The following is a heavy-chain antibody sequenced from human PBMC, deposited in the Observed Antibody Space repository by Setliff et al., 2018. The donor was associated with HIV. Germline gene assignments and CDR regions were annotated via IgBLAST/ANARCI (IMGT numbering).Heavy chain of an antibody. V-gene: IGHV4-59*08. J-gene: IGHJ3*02. CDR2: IYYSGST. CDR3: ARLNSGLNAFDI. Sequence: SETLSLTCTVSGGSISSYYWSWIRQPPGKGLEWIGYIYYSGSTNYNPPLKSRVTISVDTSKNQFSLKLSSVTAADTAVYYCARLNSGLNAFDIWGQGTMVTVSS. D-gene: IGHD3-22*01. CDR1: GGSISSYY.